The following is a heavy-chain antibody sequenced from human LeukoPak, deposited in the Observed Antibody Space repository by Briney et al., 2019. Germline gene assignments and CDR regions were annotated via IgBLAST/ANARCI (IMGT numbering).Heavy chain of an antibody. J-gene: IGHJ2*01. D-gene: IGHD4-17*01. Sequence: PGGSLRLSCAASGFTFSSYGMHWVRQAPGKGLEWVAFIRYDGFNKYYVDSVKGRFIISRDNSKNTLYLQMNSLRAEDTAVYYCAKVHGDYLGYFDLWGRGTLVTVSS. CDR1: GFTFSSYG. CDR2: IRYDGFNK. V-gene: IGHV3-30*02. CDR3: AKVHGDYLGYFDL.